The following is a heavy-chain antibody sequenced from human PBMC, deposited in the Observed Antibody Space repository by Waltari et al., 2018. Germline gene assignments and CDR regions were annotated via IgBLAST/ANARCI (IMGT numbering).Heavy chain of an antibody. J-gene: IGHJ6*02. Sequence: EVQMVESGGDLVQPGRSLRLSCTGSGFTFGDFSVRWVRQAPGKGLEWLGFIRSKAYYGTTEYAASVKGRFTISRDDFKSTAYLQMNSLKTEDTAVYFCSRENPTYAYGMDVWGQGTTVTVSS. CDR1: GFTFGDFS. D-gene: IGHD2-2*01. CDR3: SRENPTYAYGMDV. CDR2: IRSKAYYGTT. V-gene: IGHV3-49*04.